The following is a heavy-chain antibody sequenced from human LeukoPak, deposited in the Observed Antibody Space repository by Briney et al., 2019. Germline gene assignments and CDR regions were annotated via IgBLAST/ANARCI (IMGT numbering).Heavy chain of an antibody. CDR2: ISGSGDRT. D-gene: IGHD4-17*01. Sequence: AGVSLRLSCAASGFTLTNYAMSWVRQAPGKGLEWVSAISGSGDRTYYADSVKGRFSISRDNSKNTLYLQMNSLRVEDTAVYYCAKDHGAWGQGTLVTVSS. J-gene: IGHJ5*02. CDR3: AKDHGA. CDR1: GFTLTNYA. V-gene: IGHV3-23*01.